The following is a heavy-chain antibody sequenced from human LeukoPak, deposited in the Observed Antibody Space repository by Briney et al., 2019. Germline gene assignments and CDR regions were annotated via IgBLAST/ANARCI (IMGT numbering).Heavy chain of an antibody. V-gene: IGHV4-61*03. CDR3: ARSQNYYGSGDY. CDR2: IYYTGKT. J-gene: IGHJ4*02. CDR1: GDSVSNGNYY. D-gene: IGHD3-10*01. Sequence: SETLSRTCTVSGDSVSNGNYYWSWLRQPPGKALEWIGYIYYTGKTYYNPSLEGRVTILVDTSRNHFSVKLSSVTAADTAVYYCARSQNYYGSGDYWSQGTLVTVSS.